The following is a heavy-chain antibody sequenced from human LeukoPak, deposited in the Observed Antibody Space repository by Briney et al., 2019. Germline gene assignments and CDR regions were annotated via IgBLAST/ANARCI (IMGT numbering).Heavy chain of an antibody. J-gene: IGHJ4*02. CDR2: IYHSGSGST. CDR1: GGSISSGGHS. V-gene: IGHV4-30-2*01. Sequence: PSETLSLTCTVSGGSISSGGHSWSWIRQPPGKGLEWIGYIYHSGSGSTYYNPSLKSRVTISIDKSKNQFSLKLSSVTAADTAVYYCAREHSSGYLYWGQGTLVTVSS. D-gene: IGHD3-22*01. CDR3: AREHSSGYLY.